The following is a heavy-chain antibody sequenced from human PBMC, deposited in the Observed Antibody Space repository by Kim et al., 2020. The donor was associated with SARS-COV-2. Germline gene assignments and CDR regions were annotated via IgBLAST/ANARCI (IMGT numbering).Heavy chain of an antibody. V-gene: IGHV3-11*01. CDR3: ARDGFHYYGSGSYLGWFDP. J-gene: IGHJ5*02. CDR1: GFTFSDYY. Sequence: GGSLRLSCAASGFTFSDYYMSWIRQAPGKGLEWVSYISSSGSTIYYADSVKGRFTISRDNAKNSLYLQMNSLRAEDTAVYYCARDGFHYYGSGSYLGWFDPWGQGTLVTVSS. CDR2: ISSSGSTI. D-gene: IGHD3-10*01.